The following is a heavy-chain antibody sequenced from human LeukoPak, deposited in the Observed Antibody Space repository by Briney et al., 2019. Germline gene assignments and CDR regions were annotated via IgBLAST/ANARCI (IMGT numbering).Heavy chain of an antibody. V-gene: IGHV1-24*01. D-gene: IGHD6-13*01. CDR3: ATTDYPITAARGHFDY. CDR2: FDPEDGGT. CDR1: GYTLTELS. J-gene: IGHJ4*02. Sequence: ASVTVSCKVSGYTLTELSMHWVRQAPGKGLEWMGGFDPEDGGTIYAQKFQGRVTMTEDTSTDTAYMELSSLRSEDTAVYYCATTDYPITAARGHFDYWGQGTLVTVSS.